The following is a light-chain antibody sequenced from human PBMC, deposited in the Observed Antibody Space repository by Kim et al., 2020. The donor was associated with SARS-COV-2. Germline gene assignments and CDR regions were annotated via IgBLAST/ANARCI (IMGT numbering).Light chain of an antibody. CDR1: SSNIGTRYD. CDR3: QSFDSSLTAWV. Sequence: QWVTISCTGSSSNIGTRYDVHWYQQLPGRAPPLLIYGNTNRPSGVPDRFSGSKSGTSASLAITGLQAEDEADYYCQSFDSSLTAWVFGGGTQLTVL. CDR2: GNT. V-gene: IGLV1-40*01. J-gene: IGLJ2*01.